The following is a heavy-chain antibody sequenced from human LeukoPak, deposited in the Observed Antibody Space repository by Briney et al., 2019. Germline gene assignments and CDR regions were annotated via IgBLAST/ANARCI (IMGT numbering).Heavy chain of an antibody. D-gene: IGHD3-16*01. CDR3: ARDGGSYSRNWLDP. V-gene: IGHV4-59*01. J-gene: IGHJ5*02. Sequence: SSETLSLTCTISGVPFSSYYWSWIRQSPGKGLEWIGYVHQGGTTNSNPSLKSRVTISVDTSKNQFSLKLTSVTAADTAVYYCARDGGSYSRNWLDPWGRGTLVTVSS. CDR1: GVPFSSYY. CDR2: VHQGGTT.